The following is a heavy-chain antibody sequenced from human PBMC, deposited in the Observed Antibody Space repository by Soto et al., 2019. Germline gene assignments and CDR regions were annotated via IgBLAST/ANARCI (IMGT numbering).Heavy chain of an antibody. J-gene: IGHJ4*02. Sequence: QVQLQESGPGLVKPSETLSLTCSVSGGSISNHYWSWIRQPPGTGLEWIGFIYYNGSTNYNHCLKSRVTMSVDTSRNQISLKLTTVTAADTAVYYCTRANWYSEYWGQGTLVTVSS. V-gene: IGHV4-59*11. CDR1: GGSISNHY. D-gene: IGHD7-27*01. CDR2: IYYNGST. CDR3: TRANWYSEY.